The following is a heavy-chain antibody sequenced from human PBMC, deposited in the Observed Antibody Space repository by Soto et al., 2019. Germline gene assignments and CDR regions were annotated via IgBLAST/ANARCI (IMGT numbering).Heavy chain of an antibody. V-gene: IGHV5-10-1*01. Sequence: GESLKISCKGSGYRFSDYWIFWVRQTPGKGLEWMGRIDPSDSYITYSPSFQGHVIISADKSINSAFLTWTSLKASDSAIYYCASLDFTFGSIDVFDIWGQGTMVTVSS. D-gene: IGHD3-3*01. CDR2: IDPSDSYI. CDR1: GYRFSDYW. CDR3: ASLDFTFGSIDVFDI. J-gene: IGHJ3*02.